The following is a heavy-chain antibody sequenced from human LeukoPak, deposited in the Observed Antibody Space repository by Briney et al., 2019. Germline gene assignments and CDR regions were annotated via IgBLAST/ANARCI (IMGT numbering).Heavy chain of an antibody. D-gene: IGHD3-10*01. Sequence: SETLSLTCTVSGYSISSGYYWGWIRPPPGKGLEWIGSIYHSGSTDYNPSLKSRVTMSVDTSKNQFSLKLSSVTAADTAVYYCARGTGPLLWFGEADHYMDVWGKGTTVTVSS. CDR2: IYHSGST. CDR3: ARGTGPLLWFGEADHYMDV. V-gene: IGHV4-38-2*02. J-gene: IGHJ6*03. CDR1: GYSISSGYY.